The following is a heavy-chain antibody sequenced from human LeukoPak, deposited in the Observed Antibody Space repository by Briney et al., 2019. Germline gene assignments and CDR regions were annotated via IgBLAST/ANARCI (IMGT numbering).Heavy chain of an antibody. J-gene: IGHJ4*02. V-gene: IGHV2-70*11. CDR2: IDWDGDT. Sequence: SGPTLVNPTQTLXLTCTFSGFSLSTSGMCVSWIRQPPGKALEWLARIDWDGDTYYSTSLKTRLTISRDTSKNQVVLTMTNMDPVDTATYYCTRSPFVVGWDYWGQGTLVTVSS. CDR3: TRSPFVVGWDY. D-gene: IGHD2-2*01. CDR1: GFSLSTSGMC.